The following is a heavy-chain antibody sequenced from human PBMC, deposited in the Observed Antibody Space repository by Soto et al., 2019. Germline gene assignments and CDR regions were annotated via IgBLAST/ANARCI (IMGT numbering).Heavy chain of an antibody. J-gene: IGHJ3*02. Sequence: EVQLLESGGGLVQPGGSLRLSCAASGFTFSSHAMSWVRQAPGKGLEWVSGISGRGSSTYYADSVKGRFTISRDNAKNTVYLQMNSLRAEDTAVFYCAKYTEGGYTYGMVRTFDIWGQGTMVTVSS. CDR1: GFTFSSHA. D-gene: IGHD5-18*01. CDR3: AKYTEGGYTYGMVRTFDI. V-gene: IGHV3-23*01. CDR2: ISGRGSST.